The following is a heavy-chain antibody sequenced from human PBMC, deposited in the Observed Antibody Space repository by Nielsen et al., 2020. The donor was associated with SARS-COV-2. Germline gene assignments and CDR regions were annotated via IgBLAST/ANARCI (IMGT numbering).Heavy chain of an antibody. V-gene: IGHV3-13*01. CDR2: VGIAGDT. D-gene: IGHD6-19*01. Sequence: GESLKISCAASGFIFSNYDMHWVRQTTKKGLEWVAGVGIAGDTWYPGSVKGRFTVSRENAKKSLYLEMSSLRVGDTAVYFCARGSSAYSSVDHGMDAWGQGTTVIVS. CDR3: ARGSSAYSSVDHGMDA. CDR1: GFIFSNYD. J-gene: IGHJ6*02.